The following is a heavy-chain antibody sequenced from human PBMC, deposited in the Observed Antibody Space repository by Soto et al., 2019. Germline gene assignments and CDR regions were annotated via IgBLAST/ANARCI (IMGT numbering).Heavy chain of an antibody. V-gene: IGHV3-48*01. D-gene: IGHD5-18*01. CDR3: VRNSRNTVGAMET. Sequence: GGSLRLSCATSGFTFSNYGMNWVRQVPGKGLEWVSYISASSGTIYYTDSVKGRFTISRDSAGSSLYLQMNSLRGEDTAVYHCVRNSRNTVGAMETWGQGTLVTVSS. CDR2: ISASSGTI. CDR1: GFTFSNYG. J-gene: IGHJ4*02.